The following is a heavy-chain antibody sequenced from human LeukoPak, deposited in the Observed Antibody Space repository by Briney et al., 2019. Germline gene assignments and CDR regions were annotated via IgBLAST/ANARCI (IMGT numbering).Heavy chain of an antibody. Sequence: GASLRLSCAASGFTFSSYAMSWVRQAPGKGLEWVSAISGSGGSTYYADSVKGRFTISRDNSKNTLYLQMNSLRAEDTAVYYCAKGRVVVVVAVTDYWGQGTLVTVSS. D-gene: IGHD2-15*01. CDR1: GFTFSSYA. J-gene: IGHJ4*02. CDR2: ISGSGGST. V-gene: IGHV3-23*01. CDR3: AKGRVVVVVAVTDY.